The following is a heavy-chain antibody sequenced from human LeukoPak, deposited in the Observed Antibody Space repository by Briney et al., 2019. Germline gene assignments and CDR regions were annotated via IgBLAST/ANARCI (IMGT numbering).Heavy chain of an antibody. CDR1: GFTFSTYW. D-gene: IGHD3-22*01. CDR3: ARAPSKIGGFYPEYFRH. Sequence: GGSLRLSCAASGFTFSTYWMHWVRQAPGKGLVWVSRIKSDGSTNYADSVKGRFTISRDNAKNTLSLQMNSLRPEDTGVYYCARAPSKIGGFYPEYFRHWGQGTLVTVSS. V-gene: IGHV3-74*01. CDR2: IKSDGST. J-gene: IGHJ1*01.